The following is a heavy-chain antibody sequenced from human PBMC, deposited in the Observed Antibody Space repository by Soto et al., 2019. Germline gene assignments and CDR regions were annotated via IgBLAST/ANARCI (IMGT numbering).Heavy chain of an antibody. CDR3: ARDGTVTTGYYYYYGMDV. D-gene: IGHD4-17*01. J-gene: IGHJ6*02. V-gene: IGHV1-69*01. CDR2: IIPIFGTA. CDR1: GGTFSSSA. Sequence: QVQLVQSGAEVKKPGSSVKVSCKASGGTFSSSAISWVRQAPGQGLEWMGGIIPIFGTANYAQKFQGRVTITADESTSTAYMELSSLRSEDTAVYYCARDGTVTTGYYYYYGMDVWGQGTTVTVSS.